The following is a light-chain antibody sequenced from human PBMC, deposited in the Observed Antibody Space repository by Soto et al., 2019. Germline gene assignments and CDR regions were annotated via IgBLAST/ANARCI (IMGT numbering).Light chain of an antibody. CDR1: QDISKN. Sequence: DIQMTQSPSSLSASVGARVTITCRASQDISKNLAWYQQIPGKAPKLLIFAASTLQSGVPSRFSGSGSGTEFTLTISSLQPDDFGTYYCQEYNNNWTLGQGTKVDIK. CDR2: AAS. J-gene: IGKJ1*01. V-gene: IGKV1-16*01. CDR3: QEYNNNWT.